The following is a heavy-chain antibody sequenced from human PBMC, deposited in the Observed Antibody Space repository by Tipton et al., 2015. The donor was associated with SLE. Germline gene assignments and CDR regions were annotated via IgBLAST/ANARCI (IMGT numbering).Heavy chain of an antibody. D-gene: IGHD6-13*01. CDR1: GFTFSSYE. CDR2: ITSSGTTI. J-gene: IGHJ4*02. CDR3: ARDTLGSNYFDY. V-gene: IGHV3-48*03. Sequence: SLRLSCAAAGFTFSSYEMNWVRQAPGKGLEWISYITSSGTTIYYADSVKGRFTISRDNAKNSLYLQMNSLRAEDTAVYYCARDTLGSNYFDYWGQGTLVTVSS.